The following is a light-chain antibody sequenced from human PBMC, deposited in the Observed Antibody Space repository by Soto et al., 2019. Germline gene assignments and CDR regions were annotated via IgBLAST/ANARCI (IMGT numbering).Light chain of an antibody. CDR3: QQYGSSGT. CDR2: DAS. J-gene: IGKJ1*01. Sequence: ENVLTQSPATLSVSPGERATLSCRASQSVSILLAWYQQKPGQAPRLLIYDASNRATGIPARFSGSGSGTDFTLTISRLEPEDFAVYYCQQYGSSGTFGQGTKVDIK. CDR1: QSVSIL. V-gene: IGKV3-20*01.